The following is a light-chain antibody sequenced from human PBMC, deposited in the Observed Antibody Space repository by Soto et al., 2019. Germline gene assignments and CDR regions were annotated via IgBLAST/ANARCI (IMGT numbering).Light chain of an antibody. CDR3: AAWDPSLSDVV. CDR1: SSNIGSYY. J-gene: IGLJ2*01. V-gene: IGLV1-47*02. CDR2: NSN. Sequence: QSVLTQPPSASGTPGQKVTISCSGGSSNIGSYYVFWYQQLPGTAPKLLVYNSNQRPSGVPDRFSGSKSGTSASLAISGLRSEDEADYYYAAWDPSLSDVVFGGGTKLTVL.